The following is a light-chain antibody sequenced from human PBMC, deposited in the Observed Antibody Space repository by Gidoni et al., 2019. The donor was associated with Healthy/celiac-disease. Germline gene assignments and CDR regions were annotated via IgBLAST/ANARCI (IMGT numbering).Light chain of an antibody. CDR1: QSISSW. CDR2: KAS. J-gene: IGKJ5*01. V-gene: IGKV1-5*03. CDR3: QPYNRPWAT. Sequence: DIQMTQSPSTLSASVRDSVTITCRASQSISSWLAWYQQKPGNAPKLVIYKASSLESSVPSRFSGRGSGTEFTLTISSLQPNDFETYYCQPYNRPWATFGQGTRLEIK.